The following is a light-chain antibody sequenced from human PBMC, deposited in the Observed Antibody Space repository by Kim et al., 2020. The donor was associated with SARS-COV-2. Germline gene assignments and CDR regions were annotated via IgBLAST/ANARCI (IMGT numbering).Light chain of an antibody. CDR1: QSVTSNY. CDR2: GAS. Sequence: SPGERATLSCRASQSVTSNYLAWYQQKPGQAPRLLIYGASSRATGIPDRFSGSGSGTDFTLTISRLEPEDFAVYYCQQYGSSPQTFGQGTKVEIK. J-gene: IGKJ1*01. V-gene: IGKV3-20*01. CDR3: QQYGSSPQT.